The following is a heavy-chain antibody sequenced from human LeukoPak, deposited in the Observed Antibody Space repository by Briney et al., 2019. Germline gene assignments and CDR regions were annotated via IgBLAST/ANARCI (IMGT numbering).Heavy chain of an antibody. Sequence: PSETLSLTCTVSGGSISSYYWCWIRQPPGKGLEWIGYIYYSGSTNHNPSLKSRVTISADTSKNQFSLKLTSVTAADTAVYYCARARGYAYGYDWGQGTLVTVSS. CDR2: IYYSGST. CDR1: GGSISSYY. D-gene: IGHD5-18*01. V-gene: IGHV4-59*01. CDR3: ARARGYAYGYD. J-gene: IGHJ4*02.